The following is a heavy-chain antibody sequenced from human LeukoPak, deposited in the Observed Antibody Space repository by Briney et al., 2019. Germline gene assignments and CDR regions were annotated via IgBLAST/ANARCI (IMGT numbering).Heavy chain of an antibody. V-gene: IGHV3-21*01. J-gene: IGHJ5*02. CDR1: GVTFSRYS. CDR3: ARATPSHVEKGYWFDP. Sequence: PGGSLRLSCAASGVTFSRYSMNWVRQAPGKGLEWVSSISSSSSYIYYADSLQGRFPISRDNAKNSLYLQMNSLTAEYTAVYYCARATPSHVEKGYWFDPGGEGTGVTVS. D-gene: IGHD5-24*01. CDR2: ISSSSSYI.